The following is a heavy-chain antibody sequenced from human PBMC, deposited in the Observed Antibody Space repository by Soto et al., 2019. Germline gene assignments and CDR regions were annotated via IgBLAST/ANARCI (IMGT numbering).Heavy chain of an antibody. CDR1: GFTFSSYA. D-gene: IGHD2-15*01. J-gene: IGHJ5*02. Sequence: EGSLRLSCSASGFTFSSYAMSWVRQAPGKGLEWVSAVSGSGGSTYYADSVKGRFTISRDNSKNTLDLQMNSLRAEDTAVYYCARGRYCSGGSCFFDPWGQGTLVTVSS. CDR3: ARGRYCSGGSCFFDP. V-gene: IGHV3-23*01. CDR2: VSGSGGST.